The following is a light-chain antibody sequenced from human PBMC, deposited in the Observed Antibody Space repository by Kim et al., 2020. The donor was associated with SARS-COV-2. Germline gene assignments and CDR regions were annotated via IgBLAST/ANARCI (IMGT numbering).Light chain of an antibody. J-gene: IGLJ2*01. CDR2: QDK. Sequence: VSLSPGQTASITCSGDQLGDKYVCWYQQRPGQSPVLVIYQDKTRPSGIPERFAGSNSGNTATLTIGGTQAMDEADYYCQAWDTTVVFGGGTQLTVL. CDR1: QLGDKY. V-gene: IGLV3-1*01. CDR3: QAWDTTVV.